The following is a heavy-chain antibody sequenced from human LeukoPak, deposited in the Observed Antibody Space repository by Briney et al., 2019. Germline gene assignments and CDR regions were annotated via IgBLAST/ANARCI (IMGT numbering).Heavy chain of an antibody. V-gene: IGHV2-70*11. CDR1: GFSLSTSGMC. D-gene: IGHD5-12*01. CDR3: ARTRGYSGYGQHDY. J-gene: IGHJ4*02. CDR2: IDWDDDK. Sequence: ESGPTLVKPTQTLTLTCTFSGFSLSTSGMCASWIRQPPGKALEWLARIDWDDDKYYSTSLKTRLTISKDTSKNQVVLTMTNMDPVDTATYYCARTRGYSGYGQHDYWGQGTLVTVSS.